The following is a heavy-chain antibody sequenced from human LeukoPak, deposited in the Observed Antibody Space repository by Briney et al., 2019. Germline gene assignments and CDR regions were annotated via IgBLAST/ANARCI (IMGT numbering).Heavy chain of an antibody. CDR3: ARDPPFYYDSSGLDY. D-gene: IGHD3-22*01. Sequence: GGSLRLSCAASGFTFSNFCMNWVRQAPGKGLEWVANIKEDGSEKYYVDSVKGRFTISRDNARNSLYLQMNSLRAEDTAVYYCARDPPFYYDSSGLDYWGREPWSPSPQ. CDR1: GFTFSNFC. CDR2: IKEDGSEK. V-gene: IGHV3-7*01. J-gene: IGHJ4*02.